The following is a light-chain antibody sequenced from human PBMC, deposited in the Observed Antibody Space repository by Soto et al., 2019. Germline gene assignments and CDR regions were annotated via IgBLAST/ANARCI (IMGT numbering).Light chain of an antibody. CDR1: QSVSNNY. V-gene: IGKV3-20*01. CDR3: QQYGSSPPYT. J-gene: IGKJ2*01. Sequence: EVVLTQSPGTLSLSPGERATLSCRASQSVSNNYFAWYQQKPGQAPRLLIFGSSDRATGIPDRFSGSGSGRDFTLTISRLEPEDLAVYYCQQYGSSPPYTFGQVTKLEIK. CDR2: GSS.